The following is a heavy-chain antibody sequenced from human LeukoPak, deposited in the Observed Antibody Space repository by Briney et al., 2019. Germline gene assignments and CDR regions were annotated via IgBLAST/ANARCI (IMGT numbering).Heavy chain of an antibody. V-gene: IGHV3-48*01. D-gene: IGHD2-15*01. Sequence: GGSLRLSCAASGFTFSSYSMNWVRQAPGKGLEWVSYISSSSSTTYYADSVKGRFTISRDNAKNSLYLQMNSLGAEDTAVYYCARAGGGWNYFDYWGQGTLVTVSS. CDR1: GFTFSSYS. CDR3: ARAGGGWNYFDY. CDR2: ISSSSSTT. J-gene: IGHJ4*02.